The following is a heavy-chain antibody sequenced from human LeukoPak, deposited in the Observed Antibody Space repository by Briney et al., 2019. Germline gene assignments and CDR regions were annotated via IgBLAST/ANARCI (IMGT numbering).Heavy chain of an antibody. CDR3: ARGYHDFSGYWLSYFDY. CDR2: ISYSGST. CDR1: GDSISSYY. D-gene: IGHD3-22*01. J-gene: IGHJ4*02. Sequence: SETLSLTCTVSGDSISSYYWTWIRQPPGKGLEWIGYISYSGSTNYNPSLKSRVTISIDTSKNHFSLKLSSVTAADTAVYYCARGYHDFSGYWLSYFDYWGPGTLVTVSS. V-gene: IGHV4-59*01.